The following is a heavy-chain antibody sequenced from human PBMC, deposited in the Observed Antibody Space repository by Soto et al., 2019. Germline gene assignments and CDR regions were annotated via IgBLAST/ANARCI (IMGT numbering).Heavy chain of an antibody. CDR3: ARGPDDSTYYDILTGPQGWGGDYPRFDY. CDR1: GGSISSGGYY. D-gene: IGHD3-9*01. CDR2: IYYSGST. J-gene: IGHJ4*02. Sequence: SEILSLTCTVSGGSISSGGYYWSWIRQHPGKGLEWIGYIYYSGSTYYNPSLKSRVTISVDTSKNQFSLKLSSVTAADTAVYYCARGPDDSTYYDILTGPQGWGGDYPRFDYWGQGTLVTVSS. V-gene: IGHV4-31*03.